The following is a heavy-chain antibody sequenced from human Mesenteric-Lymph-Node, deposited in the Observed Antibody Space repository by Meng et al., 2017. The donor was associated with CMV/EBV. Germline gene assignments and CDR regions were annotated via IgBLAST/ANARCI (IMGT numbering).Heavy chain of an antibody. Sequence: GESLKISCAASGFSFSSYSMNWVRQAPGKGLEWVSYISSSSSTIYYADSVKGRFTISRDNAKNSLYLQMNSLSAEDTAVYSCARVSPVVPAATTPYYYYGMDVWGQGTTVTVSS. V-gene: IGHV3-48*04. CDR1: GFSFSSYS. CDR2: ISSSSSTI. CDR3: ARVSPVVPAATTPYYYYGMDV. J-gene: IGHJ6*02. D-gene: IGHD2-2*01.